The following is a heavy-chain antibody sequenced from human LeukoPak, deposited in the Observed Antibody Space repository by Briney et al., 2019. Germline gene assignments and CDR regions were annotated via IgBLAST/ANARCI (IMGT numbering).Heavy chain of an antibody. V-gene: IGHV4-59*01. J-gene: IGHJ6*03. CDR3: ARGDRAYCGGDCSGMDV. Sequence: SETLSLTCTVSGGSISSYYWSWIRQPPGKGLEWIGYIYYSGSTNYNPSLKSRVTISVDTSKNQFSLKLSSVTAADTAVYYCARGDRAYCGGDCSGMDVWGKGTTVTVSS. CDR1: GGSISSYY. D-gene: IGHD2-21*01. CDR2: IYYSGST.